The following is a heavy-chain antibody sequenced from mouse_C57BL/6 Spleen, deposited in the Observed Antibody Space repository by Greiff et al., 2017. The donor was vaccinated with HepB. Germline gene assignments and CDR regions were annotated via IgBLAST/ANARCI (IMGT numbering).Heavy chain of an antibody. V-gene: IGHV2-2*01. J-gene: IGHJ3*01. CDR3: ARIGAGTRGFAY. D-gene: IGHD4-1*01. CDR2: IWSGGST. Sequence: VQLQQSGPGLVQPSQSLSITCTVSGFSLTSYGVHWVRQSPGKGLEWLGVIWSGGSTDYNAAFISRLSISKNNSKSQVFFKMNSLQADDTAIYYCARIGAGTRGFAYWGQGTLVTVSA. CDR1: GFSLTSYG.